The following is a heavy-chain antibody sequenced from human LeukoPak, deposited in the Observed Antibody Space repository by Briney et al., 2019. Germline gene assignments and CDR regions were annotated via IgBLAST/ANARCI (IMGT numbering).Heavy chain of an antibody. J-gene: IGHJ4*02. CDR2: IYYSGST. CDR3: ARHTRTSGGSGYIDY. V-gene: IGHV4-39*01. CDR1: GGSISSSSYY. D-gene: IGHD3-10*01. Sequence: SETLSLTCTVSGGSISSSSYYWGWIRQPPGKGLEWIGSIYYSGSTYYNPSLKSRVTISVDTSKNQFSLKLSSVTAADTAVYYCARHTRTSGGSGYIDYWGQGTLVTVSS.